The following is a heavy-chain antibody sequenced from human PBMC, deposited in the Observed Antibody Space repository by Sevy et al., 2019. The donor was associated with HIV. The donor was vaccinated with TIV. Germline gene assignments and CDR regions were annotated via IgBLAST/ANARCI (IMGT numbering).Heavy chain of an antibody. Sequence: GGSLRLSCAASGFTFSTYWMTCVRQAPGKGLEWVANIKEDGSEKYYVDSVKGRFTISRDNAKNSLYLQMNSLRAEDTAVYYCARYRGYYSTNYWGQGTSVTVSS. J-gene: IGHJ4*02. CDR2: IKEDGSEK. V-gene: IGHV3-7*01. D-gene: IGHD2-21*01. CDR3: ARYRGYYSTNY. CDR1: GFTFSTYW.